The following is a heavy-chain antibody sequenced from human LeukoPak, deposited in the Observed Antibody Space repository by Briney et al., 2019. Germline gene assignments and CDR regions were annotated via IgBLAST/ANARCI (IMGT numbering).Heavy chain of an antibody. D-gene: IGHD3-16*01. V-gene: IGHV1-8*01. CDR1: GYTFTSYD. CDR3: AGDQLGGRVRPLLLGY. J-gene: IGHJ4*02. Sequence: WASVKVSCKASGYTFTSYDMNWVRQATGQGLEWMGWINPNSGNTGYAQKLQGRVTMTRDTSISTAYMELSSLRSEDTAVYYCAGDQLGGRVRPLLLGYWGQGTLVTVSS. CDR2: INPNSGNT.